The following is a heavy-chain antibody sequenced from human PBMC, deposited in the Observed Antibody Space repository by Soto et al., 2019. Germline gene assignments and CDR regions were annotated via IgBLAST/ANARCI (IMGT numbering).Heavy chain of an antibody. CDR1: GFTFRSCA. V-gene: IGHV3-23*01. CDR2: ISDSRGST. CDR3: AKLLSDSPDY. J-gene: IGHJ4*02. Sequence: GGSLRLSCAASGFTFRSCAMGWVRQAPGKWLEWVSNISDSRGSTYYADSVKGRFTISRDNTKNTLYLQMSSLRAEDTAVYYCAKLLSDSPDYWGQGTLVTVSS. D-gene: IGHD2-15*01.